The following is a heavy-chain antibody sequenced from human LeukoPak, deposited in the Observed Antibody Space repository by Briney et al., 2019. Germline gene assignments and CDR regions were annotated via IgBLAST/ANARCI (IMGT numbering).Heavy chain of an antibody. J-gene: IGHJ6*02. CDR2: ISWNSGGI. D-gene: IGHD2-15*01. Sequence: GRSLRLSCAASGFTFDDYAMHWVRQAPGKGLEWVSGISWNSGGIAYADSVKGRFTISRDNARNSLYLQMNSLRAEDTALYYCAKDSGVAATGYGMDAWSQGTTVTVSS. CDR1: GFTFDDYA. CDR3: AKDSGVAATGYGMDA. V-gene: IGHV3-9*01.